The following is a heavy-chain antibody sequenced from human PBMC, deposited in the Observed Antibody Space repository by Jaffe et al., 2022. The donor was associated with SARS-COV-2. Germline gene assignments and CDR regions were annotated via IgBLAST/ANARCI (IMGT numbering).Heavy chain of an antibody. D-gene: IGHD3-22*01. CDR3: ARGSYNYYDNSAYYW. J-gene: IGHJ4*02. Sequence: EVQLVESGGGLVQPGGSLRLSCAASGFTFSSFWMHWVRQAPGKGLVWVSRINSDGSSINYADSVRGRFTISRDNPKNTLYLQMNSLRAEDTAVYYCARGSYNYYDNSAYYWWGQGTLVTVSS. CDR1: GFTFSSFW. CDR2: INSDGSSI. V-gene: IGHV3-74*01.